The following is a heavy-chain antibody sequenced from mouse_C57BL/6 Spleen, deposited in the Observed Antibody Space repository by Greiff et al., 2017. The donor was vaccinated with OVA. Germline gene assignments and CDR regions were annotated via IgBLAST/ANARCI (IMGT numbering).Heavy chain of an antibody. CDR3: ASYYGSSLAWFAY. CDR1: GYSITSGYY. CDR2: ISYDGSN. V-gene: IGHV3-6*01. D-gene: IGHD1-1*01. Sequence: VQLKESGPGLVKPSQSLSLTCSVTGYSITSGYYWNWIRQFPGNKLEWMGYISYDGSNNYNPSLKNRISITRDTSKNQFFLKLNSVTTEDTATYYCASYYGSSLAWFAYWGQGTLVTVSA. J-gene: IGHJ3*01.